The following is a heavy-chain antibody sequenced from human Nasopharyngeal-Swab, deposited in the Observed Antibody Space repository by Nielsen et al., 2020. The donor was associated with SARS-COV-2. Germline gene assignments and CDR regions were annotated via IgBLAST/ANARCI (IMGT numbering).Heavy chain of an antibody. V-gene: IGHV4-34*01. D-gene: IGHD3-22*01. Sequence: WIRQRPGKALEWLGDISSSGSTNYNPSLKSRVTISVDTSKNQFSLKLSSVTAADTAVYYCARGQGPRHYYDSSGYYYDVLGRGYYFDYWGQGTLVTVSS. CDR2: ISSSGST. J-gene: IGHJ4*02. CDR3: ARGQGPRHYYDSSGYYYDVLGRGYYFDY.